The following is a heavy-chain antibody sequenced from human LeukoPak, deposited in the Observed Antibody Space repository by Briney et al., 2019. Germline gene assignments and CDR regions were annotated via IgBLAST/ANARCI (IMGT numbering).Heavy chain of an antibody. J-gene: IGHJ4*02. Sequence: SQTLSLTCTVSGGSIIRVAFYWHWIRQPAGKGLEWIGRVHTSGSTHYDPSLSSRVTISLATSTNQCPLRLSSVTAADTAVYYCARGPANGASYFDYWGQGSLVTVSS. D-gene: IGHD2-8*01. V-gene: IGHV4-61*02. CDR1: GGSIIRVAFY. CDR3: ARGPANGASYFDY. CDR2: VHTSGST.